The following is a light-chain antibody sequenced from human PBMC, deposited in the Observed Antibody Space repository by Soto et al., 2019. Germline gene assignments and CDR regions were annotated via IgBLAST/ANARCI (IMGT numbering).Light chain of an antibody. CDR1: QSVSSY. CDR2: DAS. Sequence: EIVLTQSPAPLSLSPGERATLSCRASQSVSSYLGWYQQKPGQAPRLLIYDASNRATGIPARFSGSGSGTDFTLTISSLEPEDFAVYYCQQRSNWPPYTFGQGTKVEIK. CDR3: QQRSNWPPYT. V-gene: IGKV3-11*01. J-gene: IGKJ2*01.